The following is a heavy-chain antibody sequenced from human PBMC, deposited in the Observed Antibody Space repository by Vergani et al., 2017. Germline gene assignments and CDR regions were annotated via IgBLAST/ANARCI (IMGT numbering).Heavy chain of an antibody. J-gene: IGHJ4*02. CDR2: INPNSGGT. D-gene: IGHD1-26*01. Sequence: QVQLVPSGAEVKKPGASVKVSCKASGYTFTGYYMHWVRQATGQGLEWMGWINPNSGGTNYAQKFQGRVTMTRDTSISTAYMELSRLTSDDTAVYYCARERRELWAYYFYYWGQGTLVTVSS. CDR1: GYTFTGYY. CDR3: ARERRELWAYYFYY. V-gene: IGHV1-2*02.